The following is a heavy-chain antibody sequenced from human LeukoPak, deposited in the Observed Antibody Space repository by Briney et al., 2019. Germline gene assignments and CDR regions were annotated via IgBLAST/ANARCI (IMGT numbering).Heavy chain of an antibody. D-gene: IGHD3-22*01. Sequence: GGSLRLSCAASGFTFSSYEMNWVRQAPGKGLEWVSYISSSGSTIYYADSVKGRFTISRDNAKNSLYLQTNSLRAEDTAVYYCARDRDPGYYDTNGYRRVNAFDIWGQGTMVTVSS. CDR3: ARDRDPGYYDTNGYRRVNAFDI. CDR2: ISSSGSTI. V-gene: IGHV3-48*03. J-gene: IGHJ3*02. CDR1: GFTFSSYE.